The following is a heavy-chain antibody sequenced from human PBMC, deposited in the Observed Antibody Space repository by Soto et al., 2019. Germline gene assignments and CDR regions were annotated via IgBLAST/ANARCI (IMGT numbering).Heavy chain of an antibody. J-gene: IGHJ4*02. CDR2: IIPIFGTA. CDR1: GGTFSRHA. V-gene: IGHV1-69*01. CDR3: ARGWGYDSNDYYYAY. Sequence: QVQLVQSGAEVRKPGSSVKVSCKASGGTFSRHAISWVRHAPGQGLEWMGGIIPIFGTANHAQKFQGRVTIIADESTSTVYMELSRLRSEDTAMYYCARGWGYDSNDYYYAYWGQGNLVIVSS. D-gene: IGHD3-22*01.